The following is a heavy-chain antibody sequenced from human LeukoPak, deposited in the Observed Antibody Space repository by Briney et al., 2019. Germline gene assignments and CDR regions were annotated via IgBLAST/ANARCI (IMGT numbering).Heavy chain of an antibody. D-gene: IGHD1-26*01. CDR2: ISGSGGST. Sequence: GGSLRLSCAASGFTFSSYAIHWVRQAPGKGLEWVSAISGSGGSTYYADSVEGRFTISRDNSKNTLYLQMNSLRAEDTAVYYCAKSEWELLYYFDYWGQGTLVTVSS. CDR1: GFTFSSYA. J-gene: IGHJ4*02. CDR3: AKSEWELLYYFDY. V-gene: IGHV3-23*01.